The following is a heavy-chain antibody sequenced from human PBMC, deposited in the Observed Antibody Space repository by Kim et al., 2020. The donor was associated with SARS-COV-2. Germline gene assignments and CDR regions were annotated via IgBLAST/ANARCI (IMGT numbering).Heavy chain of an antibody. CDR3: ARQGTYSSRVKNLVDV. J-gene: IGHJ6*02. Sequence: SETLSLTCTVSGDSMSNSGYYWGWIRQPPGKGLEWIGSVYFSGSTNYNPSLKSRVTISVDTSKNQFALEMNSVSATDTAVYYCARQGTYSSRVKNLVDVWGQGPTVSVS. D-gene: IGHD2-2*01. CDR1: GDSMSNSGYY. V-gene: IGHV4-39*01. CDR2: VYFSGST.